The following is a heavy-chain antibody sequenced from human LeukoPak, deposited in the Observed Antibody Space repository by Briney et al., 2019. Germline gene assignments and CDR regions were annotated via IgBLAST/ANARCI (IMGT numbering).Heavy chain of an antibody. Sequence: PGGSLRLSCAASGLTFSSHWMHWVRQAPGKGLEWVSSISGSGGSTHYADSVKGRFTISRDKTKNTLYLQMNSLRAEDTAVYYCAKSSYYDASGYYREYYFDYWGQGTLVTVSS. CDR2: ISGSGGST. D-gene: IGHD3-22*01. CDR1: GLTFSSHW. V-gene: IGHV3-23*01. J-gene: IGHJ4*02. CDR3: AKSSYYDASGYYREYYFDY.